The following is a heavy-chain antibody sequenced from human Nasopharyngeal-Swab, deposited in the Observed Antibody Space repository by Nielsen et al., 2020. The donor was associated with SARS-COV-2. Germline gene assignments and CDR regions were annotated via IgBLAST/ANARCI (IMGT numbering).Heavy chain of an antibody. V-gene: IGHV3-48*03. CDR3: ARENGGRVLVSYMDV. J-gene: IGHJ6*03. D-gene: IGHD4-23*01. CDR1: GFTFSNYE. CDR2: ISSSGRNM. Sequence: GGSLRLSCAASGFTFSNYEMNWVRQAPGKGLEWVSYISSSGRNMYYADSVKGRFIISRDNATKSLFLQMSSLRAEDTAVYYCARENGGRVLVSYMDVWVKVTTFTVSS.